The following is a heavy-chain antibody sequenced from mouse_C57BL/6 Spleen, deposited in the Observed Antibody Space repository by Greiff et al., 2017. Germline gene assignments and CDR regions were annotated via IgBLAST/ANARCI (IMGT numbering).Heavy chain of an antibody. CDR3: ARGGTTMVTTYYFDY. Sequence: EVMLVESGGGLVKPGGSLKLSCAASGFTFSSYAMSWVRQTPEKRLEWVATISDGGSYTYYPDNVKGRFTISRDNAKNNLYLQMSHLKSEDTAMYYCARGGTTMVTTYYFDYWGQGTTLTVSS. CDR1: GFTFSSYA. CDR2: ISDGGSYT. J-gene: IGHJ2*01. V-gene: IGHV5-4*03. D-gene: IGHD2-2*01.